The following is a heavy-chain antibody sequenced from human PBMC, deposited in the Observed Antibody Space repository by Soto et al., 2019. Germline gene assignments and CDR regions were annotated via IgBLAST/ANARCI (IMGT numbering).Heavy chain of an antibody. CDR3: ARAPTTVTTPYYFDY. V-gene: IGHV3-30-3*01. Sequence: QVQLVESGGGVVQPGRSLRLSCAASGFTFSSYAMHWVRQAPGKGLEWVAVISYDGSNKYYADSVKGRFTISRDNSKNTLYLQMNSLRAEDTAVYYCARAPTTVTTPYYFDYWGKGTLVTVSS. CDR2: ISYDGSNK. J-gene: IGHJ4*02. D-gene: IGHD4-17*01. CDR1: GFTFSSYA.